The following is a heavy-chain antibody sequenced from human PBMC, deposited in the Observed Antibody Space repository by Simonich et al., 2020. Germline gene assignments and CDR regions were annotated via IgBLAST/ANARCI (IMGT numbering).Heavy chain of an antibody. V-gene: IGHV4-38-2*01. CDR1: GYSISSGYY. Sequence: QVQLQESGPGLVKPSETLSLTCAVSGYSISSGYYWGGIRQPPGKGLEWIGSIYHLGSTYYNPSLKSGVTISVDTSKNQFSLKLSSVTAADTAVYYCARATRIAAAGYFDYWGQGTLVTVSS. D-gene: IGHD6-13*01. CDR3: ARATRIAAAGYFDY. J-gene: IGHJ4*02. CDR2: IYHLGST.